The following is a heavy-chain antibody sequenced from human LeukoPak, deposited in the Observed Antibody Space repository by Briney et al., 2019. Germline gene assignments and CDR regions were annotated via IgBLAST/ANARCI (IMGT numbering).Heavy chain of an antibody. CDR2: IIPIFGTA. CDR3: ASRKDYYYYYMDV. J-gene: IGHJ6*03. V-gene: IGHV1-69*13. Sequence: SVKVSCKASGGTFSSYAISWVRQAPGQGLEWMGGIIPIFGTANYAQKFQGRVTITADESTSTAYMELSSLRSEDTAVYYCASRKDYYYYYMDVWGKGTTVSVSS. CDR1: GGTFSSYA.